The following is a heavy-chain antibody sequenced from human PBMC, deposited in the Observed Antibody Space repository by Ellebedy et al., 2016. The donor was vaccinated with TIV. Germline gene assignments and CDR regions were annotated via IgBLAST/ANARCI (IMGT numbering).Heavy chain of an antibody. D-gene: IGHD5-12*01. CDR2: IYYSGNT. V-gene: IGHV4-39*01. CDR3: ARHTYGSYDWDS. CDR1: RGSINSYY. J-gene: IGHJ4*02. Sequence: MPSETLSLTCTVPRGSINSYYWGWIRQPPGKGLEWVASIYYSGNTYYNPSLKYRVTISIETSKDQFSLKLSSVAATDTAVYYCARHTYGSYDWDSWGQGIMVTVSS.